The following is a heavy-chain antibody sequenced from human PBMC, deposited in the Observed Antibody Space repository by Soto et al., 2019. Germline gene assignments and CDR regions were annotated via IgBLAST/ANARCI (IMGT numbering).Heavy chain of an antibody. V-gene: IGHV3-23*01. D-gene: IGHD1-26*01. Sequence: LRLSCAASGFTFSSYAMSWVRQAPGKGLEWVSAISGSGGSTYYADSVKGRFTISRDNSKNTLYLQMNSLRAEDTAVYYCAKGAYSGSYYGSDYYYGMDVWGQGTTVTVSS. J-gene: IGHJ6*02. CDR2: ISGSGGST. CDR1: GFTFSSYA. CDR3: AKGAYSGSYYGSDYYYGMDV.